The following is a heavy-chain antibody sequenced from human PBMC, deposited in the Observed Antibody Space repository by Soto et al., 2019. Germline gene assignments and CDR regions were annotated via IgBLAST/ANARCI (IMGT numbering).Heavy chain of an antibody. V-gene: IGHV3-30-3*01. Sequence: QVQLVESGGGVVQPGRSLRVSCAASGFIFSNYAMHWVRQAPGKGLEWVAVVSYDGSNQFYAESVKGRFTISRDSSKTTLYLQMINLREEDTAVYYCARDRVYYYDNSGYYNFDYWGQGTMVIVSS. CDR1: GFIFSNYA. D-gene: IGHD3-22*01. CDR3: ARDRVYYYDNSGYYNFDY. CDR2: VSYDGSNQ. J-gene: IGHJ4*02.